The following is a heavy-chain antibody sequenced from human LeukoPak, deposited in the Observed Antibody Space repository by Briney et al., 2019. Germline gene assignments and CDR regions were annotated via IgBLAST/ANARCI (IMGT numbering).Heavy chain of an antibody. Sequence: ASVKVSCKASRGTFSSYAISWVRQAPGQGLEWMGRIIPILGIANYAQKFQGRVTITADKSTSTAYMELSSLRSEDTAVYYCARVDTTYGMDVWGQGTTVTVSS. CDR1: RGTFSSYA. CDR3: ARVDTTYGMDV. V-gene: IGHV1-69*04. CDR2: IIPILGIA. J-gene: IGHJ6*02. D-gene: IGHD5-18*01.